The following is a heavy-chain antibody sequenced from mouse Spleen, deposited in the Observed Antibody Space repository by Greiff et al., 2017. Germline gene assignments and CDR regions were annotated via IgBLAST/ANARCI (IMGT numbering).Heavy chain of an antibody. CDR3: ARYSTTATFDY. D-gene: IGHD1-2*01. J-gene: IGHJ2*01. CDR1: GFTFTDYY. Sequence: EVHLVESGGGLVQPGGSLSLSCAASGFTFTDYYMSWVRQPPGKALEWLGFIRNKANGYTTEYSASVKGRFTISRDNSQSILYLQMNALRAEDSATYYCARYSTTATFDYWGQGTTLTVSS. V-gene: IGHV7-3*01. CDR2: IRNKANGYTT.